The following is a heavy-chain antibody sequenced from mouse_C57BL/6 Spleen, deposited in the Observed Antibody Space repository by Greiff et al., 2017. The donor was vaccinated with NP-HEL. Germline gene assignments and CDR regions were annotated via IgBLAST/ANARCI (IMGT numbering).Heavy chain of an antibody. V-gene: IGHV1-47*01. Sequence: LQESGAELVKPGASVKMSCKASGYTFTTYPIEWMKQNHGKSLEWIGNFHPYNDDTKYNEKFKGKATLTVEKSSSTVYLELSRLTSDDSAVYYCARAGYYDYDAFAYWGQGTLVTVSA. D-gene: IGHD2-4*01. J-gene: IGHJ3*01. CDR1: GYTFTTYP. CDR3: ARAGYYDYDAFAY. CDR2: FHPYNDDT.